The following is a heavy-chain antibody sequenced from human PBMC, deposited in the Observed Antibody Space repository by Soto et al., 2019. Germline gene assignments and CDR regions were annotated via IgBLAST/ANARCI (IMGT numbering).Heavy chain of an antibody. Sequence: GGSVRLSCAASGFDFSSNSLTWVRQAPGKGLEWVSGISANGDKTFYLDSVRCRLTVSRDIYKNIWYLHMSSLRAEDTAVYYCTKWSGFGGAWGHGTLVTVSS. J-gene: IGHJ5*01. CDR3: TKWSGFGGA. CDR1: GFDFSSNS. D-gene: IGHD3-10*01. CDR2: ISANGDKT. V-gene: IGHV3-23*01.